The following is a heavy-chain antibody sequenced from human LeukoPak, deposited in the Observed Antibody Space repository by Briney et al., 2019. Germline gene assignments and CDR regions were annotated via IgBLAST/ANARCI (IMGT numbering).Heavy chain of an antibody. CDR2: IYRDGST. V-gene: IGHV4-39*01. CDR3: VRHGSTRAVVGPRGIDY. CDR1: GGSISGSSYY. J-gene: IGHJ4*02. Sequence: PSETLSLTCTVSGGSISGSSYYWGWIRQPPGKGLEWMGSIYRDGSTYYNPSLKSRVTISVDTSKNQFSLKLSSVTAADTAVYYCVRHGSTRAVVGPRGIDYWGQGNMVTVSS. D-gene: IGHD6-13*01.